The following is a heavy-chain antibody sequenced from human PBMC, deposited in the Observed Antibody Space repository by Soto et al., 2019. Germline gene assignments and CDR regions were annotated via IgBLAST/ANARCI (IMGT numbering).Heavy chain of an antibody. CDR2: IYYNGNT. D-gene: IGHD5-12*01. V-gene: IGHV4-59*01. Sequence: SETLSLTCTVSRGSLTSYHWSLIRPPPGKGLEWIGYIYYNGNTKYNPSLKSRVAISVDTSKNQFSLKLSSVTAADTAVYYCARFVRGYSGYVLDYWGQGTLVTVSS. CDR1: RGSLTSYH. CDR3: ARFVRGYSGYVLDY. J-gene: IGHJ4*02.